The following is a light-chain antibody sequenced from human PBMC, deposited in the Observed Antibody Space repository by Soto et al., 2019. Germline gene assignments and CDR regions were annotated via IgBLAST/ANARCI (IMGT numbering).Light chain of an antibody. CDR2: GAS. Sequence: IVLTQSPGTLSLSPGERGTLSCRASQSVRSDYLAWYQQKPGQAPRLLIYGASNRATGIPDRFSGSGSGTDFTLTISRLETEDFAVYYCQQMGTFGQGTKVEIK. CDR3: QQMGT. CDR1: QSVRSDY. J-gene: IGKJ1*01. V-gene: IGKV3-20*01.